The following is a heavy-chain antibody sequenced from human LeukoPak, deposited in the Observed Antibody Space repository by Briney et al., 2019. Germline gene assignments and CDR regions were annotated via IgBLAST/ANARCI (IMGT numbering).Heavy chain of an antibody. CDR2: INASSSTK. J-gene: IGHJ6*02. CDR1: GFTFTSDS. Sequence: GGSLRLSCAASGFTFTSDSMNWVRQAPGKGLEWLSYINASSSTKYYADSVRGRFSISRDNAKNSVFLQMNSLRGDDTAVYHCAKSRAILGGTYYHYGMDVWGQGTTVTVSS. V-gene: IGHV3-48*04. D-gene: IGHD1-26*01. CDR3: AKSRAILGGTYYHYGMDV.